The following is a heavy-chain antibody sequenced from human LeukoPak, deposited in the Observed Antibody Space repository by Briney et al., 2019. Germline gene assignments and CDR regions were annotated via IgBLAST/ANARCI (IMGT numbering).Heavy chain of an antibody. CDR2: ISGSGGST. V-gene: IGHV3-23*01. Sequence: PGGSLRLSCAASEFTFSSYAMSWVRQAPGKGLEWVSAISGSGGSTYYADSVKGRFTISRDNSKNTLYLQMNSLRAEDTAVYYCAKVGDGGGSSYFDYWGQGTLVTVSS. CDR1: EFTFSSYA. D-gene: IGHD2-15*01. CDR3: AKVGDGGGSSYFDY. J-gene: IGHJ4*02.